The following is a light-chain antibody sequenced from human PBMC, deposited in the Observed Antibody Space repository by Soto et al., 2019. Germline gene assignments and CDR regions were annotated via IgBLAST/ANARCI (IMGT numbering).Light chain of an antibody. V-gene: IGKV3-15*01. J-gene: IGKJ2*01. CDR2: GAS. CDR3: QQYNNWPMYT. Sequence: EIVMTQSPATLSVSPGERGTLSCRASQSVSSNLAWYQQEPGQTPRLLIYGASTRATGIPARFSGSGSGTEFTLTISSLQSEDFAFYYCQQYNNWPMYTFGQGTKLEIK. CDR1: QSVSSN.